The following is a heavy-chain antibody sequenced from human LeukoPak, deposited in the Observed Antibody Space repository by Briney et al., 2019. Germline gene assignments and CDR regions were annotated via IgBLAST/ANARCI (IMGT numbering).Heavy chain of an antibody. V-gene: IGHV3-21*06. Sequence: GGSLRLSCAASGFTFSNYAMNWVRQAPGKGLDWVSSITAGGSFKYYADSVKGRFTISRDNAKNSVYLHMNSLRAEDTALYYCARLSAYYYGSYFYYYMDVWGKGTTVTVSS. J-gene: IGHJ6*03. CDR1: GFTFSNYA. CDR3: ARLSAYYYGSYFYYYMDV. D-gene: IGHD3-10*01. CDR2: ITAGGSFK.